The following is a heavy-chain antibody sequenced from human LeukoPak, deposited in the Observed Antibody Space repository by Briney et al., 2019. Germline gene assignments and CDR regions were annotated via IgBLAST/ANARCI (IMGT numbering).Heavy chain of an antibody. V-gene: IGHV1-24*01. J-gene: IGHJ4*02. CDR1: VYTLTELS. CDR3: ATLDGGIAAAGRSPKDY. D-gene: IGHD6-13*01. Sequence: GASVKVSCKVSVYTLTELSMHWVRQAPGKGLEWMGGFDPEDGETIYAQKFQGRVTMTEDTSTDTAYMELSSLRSEDTAVYYCATLDGGIAAAGRSPKDYWGQGTLVTVSS. CDR2: FDPEDGET.